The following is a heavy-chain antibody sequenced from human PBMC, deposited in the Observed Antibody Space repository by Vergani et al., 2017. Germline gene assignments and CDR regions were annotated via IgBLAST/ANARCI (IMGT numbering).Heavy chain of an antibody. J-gene: IGHJ4*02. D-gene: IGHD2-2*01. Sequence: APGEGLEWVSSISSSSSYIYYADSVKGRFTISRDNAKNSLYLQMNSLRAEDTAVYYCARMRDIVVVPVAPTDYWGQGTLVTVSS. CDR2: ISSSSSYI. CDR3: ARMRDIVVVPVAPTDY. V-gene: IGHV3-21*01.